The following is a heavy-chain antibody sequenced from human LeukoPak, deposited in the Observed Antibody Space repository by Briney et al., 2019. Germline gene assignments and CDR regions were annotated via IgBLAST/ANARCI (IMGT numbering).Heavy chain of an antibody. CDR2: INHSGST. D-gene: IGHD6-19*01. CDR3: ARGSIAVAGSDY. V-gene: IGHV4-34*01. CDR1: GFTFSTYS. J-gene: IGHJ4*02. Sequence: GSLRLSCAASGFTFSTYSMNWVRQPPGKGLEWIGEINHSGSTNYNPSLKSRVTISVDTSKNQFSLKLSSVTAADTAVYYCARGSIAVAGSDYWGQGTLVTVSS.